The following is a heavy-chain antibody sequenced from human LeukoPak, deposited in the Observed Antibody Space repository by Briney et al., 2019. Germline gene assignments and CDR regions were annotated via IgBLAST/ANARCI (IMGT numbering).Heavy chain of an antibody. CDR1: GGTFSILA. CDR2: TIPIFGTA. V-gene: IGHV1-69*13. CDR3: ARTVWHSGSGNYKDAFDI. D-gene: IGHD3-10*01. Sequence: ASVKVCCKASGGTFSILAISWVRQAPGQGLEWMGGTIPIFGTAHYAQKFQGRVAITADESTSTAYMELSSLRSEDTAVYYCARTVWHSGSGNYKDAFDIWGQGTTVTVSS. J-gene: IGHJ3*02.